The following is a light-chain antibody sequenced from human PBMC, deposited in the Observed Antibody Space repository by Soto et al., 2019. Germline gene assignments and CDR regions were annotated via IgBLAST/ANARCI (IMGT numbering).Light chain of an antibody. CDR1: QSVSSNY. V-gene: IGKV3-20*01. CDR2: DVS. CDR3: QQFGGSPMYT. J-gene: IGKJ2*01. Sequence: EIVLTQSPGTLSLSPGERATLSCRASQSVSSNYLAWYQQRPGQAPRLLISDVSTRADGTPDRFSGSGSGTDFTLSISSLEPEDFAVYYCQQFGGSPMYTFGQGTKVEIK.